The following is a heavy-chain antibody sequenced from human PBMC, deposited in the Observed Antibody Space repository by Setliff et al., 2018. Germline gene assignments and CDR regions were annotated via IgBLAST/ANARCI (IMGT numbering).Heavy chain of an antibody. Sequence: SVKVSCKASGGTFINYAISWVRQAPGQGLEWMGGIIPIFGTANYAQKFQGRVTITADESTSTAYMELSSLRSEDTAVYYCVRVSRTIVAARGFDYWGQGTLVTVSS. D-gene: IGHD1-26*01. CDR3: VRVSRTIVAARGFDY. CDR1: GGTFINYA. V-gene: IGHV1-69*13. CDR2: IIPIFGTA. J-gene: IGHJ4*02.